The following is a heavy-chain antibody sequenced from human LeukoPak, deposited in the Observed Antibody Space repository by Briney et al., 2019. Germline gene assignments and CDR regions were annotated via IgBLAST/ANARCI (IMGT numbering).Heavy chain of an antibody. D-gene: IGHD2-2*01. J-gene: IGHJ4*02. V-gene: IGHV1-3*01. CDR1: GYTFTSYA. CDR2: INAGNGNT. CDR3: ARTLIVVVPAASDY. Sequence: GASVKVSCKSSGYTFTSYAMHWVRQAPGQRLEGMGWINAGNGNTKYSQKFLGRVTIDRDKSASTAYMELSSLRSEDTAVYYCARTLIVVVPAASDYWGQGTLVTVSS.